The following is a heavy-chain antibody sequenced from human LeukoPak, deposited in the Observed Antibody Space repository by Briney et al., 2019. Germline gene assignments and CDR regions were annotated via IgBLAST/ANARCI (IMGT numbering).Heavy chain of an antibody. Sequence: PSETLSLTCTVSGGSISSYYWSWIRQPPGKGLEWIAYIYYSGTTKYNPSLKSRVTISVDTSKNQFSLKLSSVTAADTAVYYCAGHGGSHFLYWGQGILVTVSS. CDR3: AGHGGSHFLY. J-gene: IGHJ4*02. D-gene: IGHD1-26*01. V-gene: IGHV4-59*08. CDR1: GGSISSYY. CDR2: IYYSGTT.